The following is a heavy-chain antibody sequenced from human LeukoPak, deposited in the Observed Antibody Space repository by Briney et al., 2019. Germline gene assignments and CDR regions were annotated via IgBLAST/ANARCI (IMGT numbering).Heavy chain of an antibody. D-gene: IGHD3-22*01. CDR1: GFTFSNYA. Sequence: GSLRLSCAASGFTFSNYAMSWVRQAPGKGLEWVSAITGSGDTTYYADSVKGRFTISRDNAKNTLYLQMNSLRAEDTAVYYCRYYFDGSTFYSKDYWGQGTLVTVSS. CDR2: ITGSGDTT. V-gene: IGHV3-23*01. CDR3: RYYFDGSTFYSKDY. J-gene: IGHJ4*02.